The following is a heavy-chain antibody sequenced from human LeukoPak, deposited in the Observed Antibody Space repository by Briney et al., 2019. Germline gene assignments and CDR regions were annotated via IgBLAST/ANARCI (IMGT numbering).Heavy chain of an antibody. V-gene: IGHV4-4*07. CDR2: IYTSGST. J-gene: IGHJ4*02. CDR3: ARGPQWRRGKQFDY. CDR1: GGSISSYY. D-gene: IGHD6-19*01. Sequence: SETLSLTCTVSGGSISSYYWSWIRQPAGKGLEWIGRIYTSGSTNYNPSLKSRVTMSVDTSKNQFSLKLSSVTAADTAVYYCARGPQWRRGKQFDYWGQGTLVTVSS.